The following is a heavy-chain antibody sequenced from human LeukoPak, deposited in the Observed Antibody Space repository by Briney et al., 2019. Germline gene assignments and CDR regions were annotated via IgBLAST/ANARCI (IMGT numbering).Heavy chain of an antibody. V-gene: IGHV4-59*01. Sequence: SETLSLTCTVSGGSISSYYWSWIRQPPGKGLEWIGYIYYSGSTNYNPSLKSRVTISVDTSKNQFSLKLSSVTAADTAVYYCARARGYSYGYDYWGQGTLVTVSS. CDR1: GGSISSYY. CDR3: ARARGYSYGYDY. CDR2: IYYSGST. J-gene: IGHJ4*02. D-gene: IGHD5-18*01.